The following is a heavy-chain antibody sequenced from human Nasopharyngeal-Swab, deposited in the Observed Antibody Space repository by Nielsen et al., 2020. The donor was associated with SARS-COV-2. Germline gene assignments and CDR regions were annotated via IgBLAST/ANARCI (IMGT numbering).Heavy chain of an antibody. CDR3: VKDRYDSSGYLFDY. D-gene: IGHD3-22*01. J-gene: IGHJ4*02. V-gene: IGHV3-21*01. Sequence: GGSLRLSCAASGFTFSTYTMNWVRQAPGKGLEWVSSITSSSSYIYYADSVKGRFTISRDNAKKSLYLQMNSLRSEDTAVYYCVKDRYDSSGYLFDYWGQGNLVTVSS. CDR1: GFTFSTYT. CDR2: ITSSSSYI.